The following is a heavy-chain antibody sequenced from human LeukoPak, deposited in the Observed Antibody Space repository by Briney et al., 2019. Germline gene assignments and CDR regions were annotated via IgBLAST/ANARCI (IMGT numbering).Heavy chain of an antibody. CDR3: AKGMTGDTEIHYYYYYYMDV. J-gene: IGHJ6*03. Sequence: PGGSLRLSCAASGFTFSTYGMHWVRQAPGKGLEWVALIRDYGSNKSSADSAQGRFTISRDNSKNTLYLQMNSLRAEDTAVYYCAKGMTGDTEIHYYYYYYMDVWGKGTTVTISS. V-gene: IGHV3-30*02. CDR1: GFTFSTYG. CDR2: IRDYGSNK. D-gene: IGHD3-16*01.